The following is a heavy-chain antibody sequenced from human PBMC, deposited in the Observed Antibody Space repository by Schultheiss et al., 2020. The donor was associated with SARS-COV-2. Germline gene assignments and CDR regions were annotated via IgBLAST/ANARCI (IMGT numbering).Heavy chain of an antibody. J-gene: IGHJ4*02. CDR2: IWYDGSNK. D-gene: IGHD2-2*01. CDR1: GFMFSSYG. CDR3: VRDSTRYCTSTNCYAELFGY. Sequence: GESLKISCAGTGFMFSSYGMHWVRQAPGKGLEWVALIWYDGSNKYYADSVKGRFTISRDNSYNTVYLQINSLRADDTAVYYCVRDSTRYCTSTNCYAELFGYGVQGTLVTVSS. V-gene: IGHV3-33*01.